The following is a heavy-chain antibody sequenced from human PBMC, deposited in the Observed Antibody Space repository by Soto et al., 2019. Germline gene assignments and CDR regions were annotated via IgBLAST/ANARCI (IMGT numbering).Heavy chain of an antibody. CDR1: GDSTSRGGYY. CDR3: ARGAADYGDAFDI. J-gene: IGHJ3*02. V-gene: IGHV4-31*03. Sequence: QVRLQESGPGLVKPSQTLSLTCRVSGDSTSRGGYYWSWIRQHPGKGLEWIGYFYWSGNTYFNPSLKSRVSISLGTSSNQFSLNLTSVTAADTAVYYCARGAADYGDAFDIWGQGTTVTVSS. CDR2: FYWSGNT. D-gene: IGHD4-17*01.